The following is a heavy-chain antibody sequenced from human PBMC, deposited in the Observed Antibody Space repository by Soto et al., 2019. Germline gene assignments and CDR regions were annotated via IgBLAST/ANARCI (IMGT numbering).Heavy chain of an antibody. J-gene: IGHJ5*02. D-gene: IGHD2-21*02. V-gene: IGHV1-69*12. CDR2: IIPIFGTA. Sequence: QVQLVQSGAEVKKPGSSVKVSCKASGGTFSSYAISWVRQAPGQGLEWMGGIIPIFGTANYAQKFQGRVTITADESTSTAYMELSSLRSEDTAVYYCARGGPLCGGDCYTNWFDPWGQGTLVTVSS. CDR1: GGTFSSYA. CDR3: ARGGPLCGGDCYTNWFDP.